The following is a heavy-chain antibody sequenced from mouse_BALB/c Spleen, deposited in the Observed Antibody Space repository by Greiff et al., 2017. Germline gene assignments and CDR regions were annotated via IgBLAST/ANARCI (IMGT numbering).Heavy chain of an antibody. J-gene: IGHJ3*01. V-gene: IGHV5-17*02. CDR1: GFTFSSFG. CDR3: ARSRGNFSWFAY. D-gene: IGHD2-1*01. Sequence: EVMLVESGGGLVQPGGSRKLSCAASGFTFSSFGMHWVRQAPEKGLEWVAYISSGSSTIYYADTVKGRFTISRDNPKNTLFLQMTSLRSEDTAMYYCARSRGNFSWFAYWGQGTLVTVSA. CDR2: ISSGSSTI.